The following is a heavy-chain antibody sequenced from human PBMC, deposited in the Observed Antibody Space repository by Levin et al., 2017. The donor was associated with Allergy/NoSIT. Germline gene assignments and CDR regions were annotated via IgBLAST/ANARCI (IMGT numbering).Heavy chain of an antibody. J-gene: IGHJ6*03. CDR1: GFDFGRFA. CDR2: TSAHSDNI. CDR3: ARDPSYGSNLYYYTDV. V-gene: IGHV3-48*01. Sequence: RTGGSLRLSCVVSGFDFGRFAMNWVRQAPGEGLEWLSYTSAHSDNIHYADSVRGRFTISRDNAKNSLYLQMSSLRAEDTAVYYCARDPSYGSNLYYYTDVWGKGTTVTVSS. D-gene: IGHD6-13*01.